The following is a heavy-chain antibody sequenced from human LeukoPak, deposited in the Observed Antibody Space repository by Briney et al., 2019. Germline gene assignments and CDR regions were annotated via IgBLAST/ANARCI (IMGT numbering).Heavy chain of an antibody. Sequence: ASVKVPCKASGGTFSSYAISWVRQAPGQGLEWMGRIIPILGIANYAQKFQGRVTITADKSTSTAYMELSSLRSEDTAVYYCAREIRFAGYYYYGMDVWGQGTTVTVSS. CDR3: AREIRFAGYYYYGMDV. CDR2: IIPILGIA. CDR1: GGTFSSYA. D-gene: IGHD3-16*01. J-gene: IGHJ6*02. V-gene: IGHV1-69*04.